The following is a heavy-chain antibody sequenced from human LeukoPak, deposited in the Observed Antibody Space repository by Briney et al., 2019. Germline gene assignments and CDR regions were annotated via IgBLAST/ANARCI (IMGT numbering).Heavy chain of an antibody. V-gene: IGHV1-3*01. CDR1: GYTFTSYA. J-gene: IGHJ4*02. CDR3: ARDYDSSGYHDY. Sequence: ASVNVSCKASGYTFTSYAMHWVRQAPGQRLEWMGWINAGSGNTKYSQKFQGRVTITRDTSASTAYMELSSLRSEDTAVYYCARDYDSSGYHDYWGQGTLVTVSS. D-gene: IGHD3-22*01. CDR2: INAGSGNT.